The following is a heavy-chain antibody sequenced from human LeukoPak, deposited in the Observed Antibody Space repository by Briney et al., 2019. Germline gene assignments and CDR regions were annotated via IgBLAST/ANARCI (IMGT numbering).Heavy chain of an antibody. Sequence: SETLSLTCTVSGGSISSYYWSWIRQPPGKGLEWIGYIYYSGSTNYNPSLKSRVTISVDTSKNQFSLNLISVTAADTAVYYCARDSGTTGEVKFDPWGQGTLVTVSS. D-gene: IGHD3-10*01. J-gene: IGHJ5*02. V-gene: IGHV4-59*12. CDR1: GGSISSYY. CDR2: IYYSGST. CDR3: ARDSGTTGEVKFDP.